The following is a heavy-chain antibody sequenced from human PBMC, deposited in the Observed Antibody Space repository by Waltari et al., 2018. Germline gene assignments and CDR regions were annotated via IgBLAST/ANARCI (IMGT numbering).Heavy chain of an antibody. J-gene: IGHJ4*02. CDR1: GGSFSGYY. V-gene: IGHV4-34*01. D-gene: IGHD6-13*01. CDR3: ARRVGIAAAGTMDY. CDR2: INHSGST. Sequence: QVQLQQWGAGLLKPSETLSLTCAVYGGSFSGYYWSWIRQPPGKGLEWIGEINHSGSTNYNPSLKSRVTISVYTSKNQFSLKLSSVTAADTAVYYCARRVGIAAAGTMDYWGQGTLVTVSS.